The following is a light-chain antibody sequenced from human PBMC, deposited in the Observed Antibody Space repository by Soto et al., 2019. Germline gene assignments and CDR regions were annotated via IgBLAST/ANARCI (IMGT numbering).Light chain of an antibody. CDR2: AVS. CDR1: SSDVGGYEY. Sequence: HSVLTQPASVSGSPGQSITISCTGSSSDVGGYEYVSWYQQHPGKAPKLMIYAVSNRLSGVSTRFSGSKSGNTASLTISGLQADDEADYYCSSFTSSSTLPYVFGTGTKVTVL. J-gene: IGLJ1*01. V-gene: IGLV2-14*01. CDR3: SSFTSSSTLPYV.